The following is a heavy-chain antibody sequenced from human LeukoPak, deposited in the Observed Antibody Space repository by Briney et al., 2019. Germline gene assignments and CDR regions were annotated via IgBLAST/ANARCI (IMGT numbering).Heavy chain of an antibody. D-gene: IGHD3-10*01. CDR1: GYTFTSYY. Sequence: ASVKVSCKASGYTFTSYYMHWVRQAPGQGLEGMGIINPSGGSTSYAQKFQGRVTMTRDMSTSTVYMELSSLRSEDTAVYYCARQKTTFGKERDYWFDPWGQGTLVTVSS. J-gene: IGHJ5*02. CDR3: ARQKTTFGKERDYWFDP. CDR2: INPSGGST. V-gene: IGHV1-46*01.